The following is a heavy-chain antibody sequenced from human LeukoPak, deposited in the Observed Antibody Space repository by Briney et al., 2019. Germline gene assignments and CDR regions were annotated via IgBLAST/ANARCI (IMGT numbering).Heavy chain of an antibody. J-gene: IGHJ3*02. V-gene: IGHV1-2*02. Sequence: ASVKVSCKASGYTFTGYYMHWVRQAPGQGLEWMGWINPNSGGTNYAQKFQGRVTMTRDTSISTAYMELSGLRSDDTAVYFCASKWVTYYYNSSDYHYPTDVFDIWGQGTMVTVSS. CDR2: INPNSGGT. CDR3: ASKWVTYYYNSSDYHYPTDVFDI. CDR1: GYTFTGYY. D-gene: IGHD3-22*01.